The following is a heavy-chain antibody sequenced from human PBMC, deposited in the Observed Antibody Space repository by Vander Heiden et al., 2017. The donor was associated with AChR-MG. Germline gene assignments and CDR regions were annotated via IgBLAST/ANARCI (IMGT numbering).Heavy chain of an antibody. V-gene: IGHV6-1*01. CDR1: GDSVSSNSAA. J-gene: IGHJ4*02. D-gene: IGHD6-13*01. Sequence: QVQLQQSGPGLVKPSQTLSLTCAISGDSVSSNSAAWNWIRQSPSRGLEWLGRTYYRSKWYNDYAVSVKSRITINPDTSKNQFSLQLNSVTPEDTAVYYCARVEWADRHPSSLYYFDYWGQGTLVTVSS. CDR3: ARVEWADRHPSSLYYFDY. CDR2: TYYRSKWYN.